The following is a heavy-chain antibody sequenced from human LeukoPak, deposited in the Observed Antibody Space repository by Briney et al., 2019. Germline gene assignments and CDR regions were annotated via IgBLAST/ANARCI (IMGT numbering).Heavy chain of an antibody. CDR3: ARDRGDNWFDP. Sequence: GGSLRLSCAASGFTFSSYEMNWVRRAPGKGLEWVSYISSSGSTIYYADSVKGRFTISRDNAKNSLYLQMNSLRAEDTAVYYCARDRGDNWFDPWGQGTLVTVSS. V-gene: IGHV3-48*03. CDR2: ISSSGSTI. J-gene: IGHJ5*02. D-gene: IGHD3-16*01. CDR1: GFTFSSYE.